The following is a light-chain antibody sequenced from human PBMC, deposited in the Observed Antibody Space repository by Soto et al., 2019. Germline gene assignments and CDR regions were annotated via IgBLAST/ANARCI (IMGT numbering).Light chain of an antibody. V-gene: IGLV2-14*01. CDR2: DVT. CDR1: SSDVGSDDY. J-gene: IGLJ1*01. Sequence: QSAPTQPASVSGSPGQSITIPCTGTSSDVGSDDYVSWYQQYPGKAPKLIIYDVTNRPSGVSNRFSGSKSGNTASLTISGRQAEDEADYYGSSHTVRTIGVFGPGTKLTVL. CDR3: SSHTVRTIGV.